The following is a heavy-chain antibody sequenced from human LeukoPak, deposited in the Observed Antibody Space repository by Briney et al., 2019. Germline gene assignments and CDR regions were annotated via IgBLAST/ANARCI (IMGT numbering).Heavy chain of an antibody. V-gene: IGHV7-4-1*02. D-gene: IGHD4-17*01. Sequence: GASVKVSCKASGYTFTSYAMNWVRQAPGQGLEWMGWINTNTGNPTYAQGFTGRFVFSLDTSVSTAYLQISSLKAEDTAVYYCARGPSNYGDYRFDYWGQGTLVTVSS. CDR2: INTNTGNP. CDR3: ARGPSNYGDYRFDY. J-gene: IGHJ4*02. CDR1: GYTFTSYA.